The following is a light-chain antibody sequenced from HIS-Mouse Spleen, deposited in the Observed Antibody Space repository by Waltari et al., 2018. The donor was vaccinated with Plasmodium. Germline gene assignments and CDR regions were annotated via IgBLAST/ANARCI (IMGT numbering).Light chain of an antibody. V-gene: IGLV1-44*01. CDR1: ISTLARPT. CDR2: SNN. J-gene: IGLJ2*01. CDR3: AAWDDSLNGVV. Sequence: QSVLTQPPSASGTPGQRVTIPCSGTISTLARPTLNWYQQLPGTAPKLLIYSNNQRPSGVPDRFSGSKSGTSASLAISGLQSEDEADYYCAAWDDSLNGVVFAGGTKLTVL.